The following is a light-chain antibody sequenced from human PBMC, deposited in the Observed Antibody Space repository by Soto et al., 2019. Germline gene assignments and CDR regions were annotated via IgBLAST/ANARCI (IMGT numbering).Light chain of an antibody. CDR1: SSDVGGYNY. CDR2: DVS. J-gene: IGLJ2*01. CDR3: SSYTRSSTLV. V-gene: IGLV2-14*01. Sequence: QSALTQPASVSGSPGQSITISCTGTSSDVGGYNYVSWYQQHPGKAPKLMIYDVSNRPSGVSNRFSGSKSGNTASLTISGLQAEDEADYYCSSYTRSSTLVFCGGTQLTVL.